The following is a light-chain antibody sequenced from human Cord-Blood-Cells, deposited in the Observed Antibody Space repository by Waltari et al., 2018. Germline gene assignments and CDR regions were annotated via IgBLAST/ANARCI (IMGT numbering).Light chain of an antibody. CDR1: ALPKNI. CDR2: KDS. V-gene: IGLV3-16*01. Sequence: SYELTQPPSVSVSLGQMARITCSGEALPKNIAYLYQQKPGQFPVLVIYKDSERPSGIPERFSGSSSGTIVTLTISGVQAEDEADYYCLSADSSGTYYVFGTGTKVTVL. J-gene: IGLJ1*01. CDR3: LSADSSGTYYV.